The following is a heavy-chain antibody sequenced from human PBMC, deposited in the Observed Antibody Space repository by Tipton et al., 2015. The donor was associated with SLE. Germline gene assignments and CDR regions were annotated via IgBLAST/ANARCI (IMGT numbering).Heavy chain of an antibody. J-gene: IGHJ6*03. V-gene: IGHV3-21*01. Sequence: SLRLSCAASGFTFSSYSMNWVRQAPGKGLEWVSSITSSSSYIYYADSVKGRFTISRDNAKNSLYLQMNSLRAEETAVYYCARVYSSNWYDYYYMDVWGKGTTVTVSS. D-gene: IGHD6-13*01. CDR1: GFTFSSYS. CDR3: ARVYSSNWYDYYYMDV. CDR2: ITSSSSYI.